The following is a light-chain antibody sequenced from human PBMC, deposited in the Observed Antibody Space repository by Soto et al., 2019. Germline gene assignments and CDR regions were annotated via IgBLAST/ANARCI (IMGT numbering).Light chain of an antibody. CDR2: GAS. V-gene: IGKV3-15*01. Sequence: ETLMTQSPATLSVSPGERATLSCRASQSVNNNLAWYQQKLGQAPRVLIYGASTRATGIPARFTGSGSGTEFILTITSLQSEDSAVYYCQQRSNWPWTFGQGTKVDI. CDR3: QQRSNWPWT. CDR1: QSVNNN. J-gene: IGKJ1*01.